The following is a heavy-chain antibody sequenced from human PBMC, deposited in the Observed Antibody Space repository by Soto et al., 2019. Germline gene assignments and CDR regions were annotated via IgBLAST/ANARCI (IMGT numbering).Heavy chain of an antibody. CDR1: GFSLSTSGVG. CDR2: IFWDDDK. J-gene: IGHJ5*02. CDR3: AHTGGYGSSWYGWFDP. D-gene: IGHD6-13*01. V-gene: IGHV2-5*02. Sequence: SGPTLVNPTQTLTLTCTFSGFSLSTSGVGVGWIRQPPGKALECLAVIFWDDDKRYSPSLKSRLTITKDTSKNQVVLTMANMDSVDTATYYCAHTGGYGSSWYGWFDPWGQGTLVTVSS.